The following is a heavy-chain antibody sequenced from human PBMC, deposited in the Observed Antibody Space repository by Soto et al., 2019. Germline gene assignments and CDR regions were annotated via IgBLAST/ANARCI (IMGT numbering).Heavy chain of an antibody. CDR2: IYYSGST. CDR3: ARVPDYYDSSGYYSFDP. CDR1: GGSISSYY. V-gene: IGHV4-59*01. J-gene: IGHJ5*02. Sequence: ASETLSLTCAVSGGSISSYYWSWIRQPPGKGLEWIGYIYYSGSTNYNPSLKSRVTISVDTSKNQFSLKLSSVTAADTAVYYCARVPDYYDSSGYYSFDPWGQGTLVTVLL. D-gene: IGHD3-22*01.